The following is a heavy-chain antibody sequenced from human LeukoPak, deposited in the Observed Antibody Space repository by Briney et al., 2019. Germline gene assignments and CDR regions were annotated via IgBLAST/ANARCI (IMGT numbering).Heavy chain of an antibody. Sequence: PGGSLRLSCAVSGFTFSDYAMNWVRQAPGKGLEWVSLVSGSGDNTFYADSVKGRFTISRDDSKNTLYLQMNSLRAGDTALYYCATDRGYSGYGTFDYWGQGTLVAVSS. CDR2: VSGSGDNT. CDR1: GFTFSDYA. V-gene: IGHV3-23*01. D-gene: IGHD5-12*01. J-gene: IGHJ4*02. CDR3: ATDRGYSGYGTFDY.